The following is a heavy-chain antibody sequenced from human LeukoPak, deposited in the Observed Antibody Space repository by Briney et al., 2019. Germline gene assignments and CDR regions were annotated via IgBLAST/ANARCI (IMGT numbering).Heavy chain of an antibody. CDR3: AREDYNDSGWYFDL. CDR2: IKTDGSRT. D-gene: IGHD4-17*01. Sequence: GGSLRLSCAASGFTFSSHWMHWVSRAPSKGLVWVSRIKTDGSRTTYADSVKGRFTISRDNAKNTLYLQMNSLRAEDTAVYYCAREDYNDSGWYFDLWGRGTLVTVSS. J-gene: IGHJ2*01. V-gene: IGHV3-74*01. CDR1: GFTFSSHW.